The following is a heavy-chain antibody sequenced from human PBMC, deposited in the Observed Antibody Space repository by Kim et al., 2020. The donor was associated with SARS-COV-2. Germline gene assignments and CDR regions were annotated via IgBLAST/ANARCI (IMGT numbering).Heavy chain of an antibody. CDR1: GYTVTDSP. CDR2: INPNTAKP. D-gene: IGHD3-16*01. Sequence: ASVKVSCKASGYTVTDSPISWVRQAPGQGLDWMGWINPNTAKPTYAQAFTGRFVFSLDASVTTAYLQINNVEADDTAIYYCAKEIVGGTYYRVHWFDPWGRETPVSV. CDR3: AKEIVGGTYYRVHWFDP. V-gene: IGHV7-4-1*02. J-gene: IGHJ5*02.